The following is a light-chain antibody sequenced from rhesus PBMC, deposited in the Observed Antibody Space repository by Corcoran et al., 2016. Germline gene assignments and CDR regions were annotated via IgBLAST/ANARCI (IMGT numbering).Light chain of an antibody. Sequence: DIQMTQSPSSLSASVGDRVTITCRASQGINNYLSWYQQKPGKAPKPLFYYASNLETGEPSRFSGRGSGTDYSLTISSLQPEDIGTYYCQQYDNPPYSFGQGTKVEMK. CDR1: QGINNY. J-gene: IGKJ2*01. CDR2: YAS. CDR3: QQYDNPPYS. V-gene: IGKV1-66*01.